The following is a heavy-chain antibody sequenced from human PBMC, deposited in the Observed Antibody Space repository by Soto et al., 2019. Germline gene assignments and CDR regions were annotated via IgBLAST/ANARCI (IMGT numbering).Heavy chain of an antibody. J-gene: IGHJ5*02. Sequence: SETLSLTCTVSGGSISSYYWSWIRQPPGKGLEWIGYIYYSGSTNYNPSLKSRVTISLDTSKNHFSLKLSSVTAADTAVYYCARSYGSVNYYGVPSNWFDPWGKGTLVTVSS. V-gene: IGHV4-59*12. CDR2: IYYSGST. CDR1: GGSISSYY. D-gene: IGHD3-10*01. CDR3: ARSYGSVNYYGVPSNWFDP.